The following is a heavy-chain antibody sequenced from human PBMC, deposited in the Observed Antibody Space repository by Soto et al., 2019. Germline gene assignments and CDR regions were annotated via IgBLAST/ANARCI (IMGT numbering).Heavy chain of an antibody. D-gene: IGHD3-10*01. CDR3: ARDSPENGFGESPKWFDP. CDR1: GFTFSSYS. Sequence: PGGSLRLSCAASGFTFSSYSMNWVRQAPGKGLEWVSSISSSSSYIYYADSVKGRFTISRDNAKNSLYLQMNSLRAEDTAVYYCARDSPENGFGESPKWFDPWGQGTLVTVSS. V-gene: IGHV3-21*01. CDR2: ISSSSSYI. J-gene: IGHJ5*02.